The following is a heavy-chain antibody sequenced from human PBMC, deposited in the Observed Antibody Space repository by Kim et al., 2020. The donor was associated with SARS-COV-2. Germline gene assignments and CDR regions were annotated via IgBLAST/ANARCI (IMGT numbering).Heavy chain of an antibody. D-gene: IGHD3-10*01. J-gene: IGHJ4*02. CDR2: IYHSGST. CDR1: GGSISSSNW. CDR3: ARERGEHYGSGSQPMIHY. V-gene: IGHV4-4*02. Sequence: SETLSLTCAVSGGSISSSNWWSWVRQPPGKGLEWIWEIYHSGSTNYTPSLTSRVTISADQSTNQSSLKLSSVTAADTAVYYCARERGEHYGSGSQPMIHYWGQGTLVTVSS.